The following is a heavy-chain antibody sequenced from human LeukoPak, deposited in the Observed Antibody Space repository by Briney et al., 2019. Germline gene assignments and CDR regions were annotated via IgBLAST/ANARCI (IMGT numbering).Heavy chain of an antibody. Sequence: GGSLRLSCVASGFTFSNYWMNWVRQAPGKGLEWISSISGSGSIHTIIYYADSVKGRFTISRDNSKNTVYLQMNTLRAEDTAVYYCAKDISATKPYYADYWGQGTLVTVSS. CDR2: ISGSGSIHTII. CDR1: GFTFSNYW. CDR3: AKDISATKPYYADY. D-gene: IGHD6-13*01. J-gene: IGHJ4*02. V-gene: IGHV3-23*01.